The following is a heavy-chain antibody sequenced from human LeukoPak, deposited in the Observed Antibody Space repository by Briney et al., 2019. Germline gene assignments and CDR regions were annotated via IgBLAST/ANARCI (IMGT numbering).Heavy chain of an antibody. CDR3: ARDWGPTGSYLDH. V-gene: IGHV1-2*02. J-gene: IGHJ4*02. Sequence: ASVKVSCKASGYTFTSYGISWVRQAPGQGLEWMGWINPNSGGTKYAQKFQGSVTMTRGTSISTAYMELTSDDTAIYYCARDWGPTGSYLDHWGQGSLVTVSS. D-gene: IGHD1-1*01. CDR2: INPNSGGT. CDR1: GYTFTSYG.